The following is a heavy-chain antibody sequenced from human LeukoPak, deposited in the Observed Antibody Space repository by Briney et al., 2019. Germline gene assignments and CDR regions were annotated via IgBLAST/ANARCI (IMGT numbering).Heavy chain of an antibody. CDR1: GFTFTNYW. V-gene: IGHV3-74*03. D-gene: IGHD5-18*01. Sequence: GGSLRLSCAASGFTFTNYWMHWVRQAPGKGLVWVSRINSDESSTTYADSVKGRFTISRDNSKNTLYLQMNSLRAEDTAVYYCARVGGYSYYLDYWGQGTLVTVSS. J-gene: IGHJ4*02. CDR3: ARVGGYSYYLDY. CDR2: INSDESST.